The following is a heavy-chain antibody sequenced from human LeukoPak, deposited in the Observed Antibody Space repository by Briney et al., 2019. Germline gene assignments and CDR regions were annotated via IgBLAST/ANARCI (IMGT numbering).Heavy chain of an antibody. D-gene: IGHD1-26*01. V-gene: IGHV3-30-3*01. CDR2: ISYDVSNK. J-gene: IGHJ4*02. CDR1: GFTFSSYA. CDR3: ARAVGAFWVFDY. Sequence: PGGSLRLSCAASGFTFSSYAMHWVRQAPGKGLEWVAVISYDVSNKYRADSVKGRFTISRDNSKNTLYLQMNSLRAEDTAVYYCARAVGAFWVFDYWGQGTLVTVSS.